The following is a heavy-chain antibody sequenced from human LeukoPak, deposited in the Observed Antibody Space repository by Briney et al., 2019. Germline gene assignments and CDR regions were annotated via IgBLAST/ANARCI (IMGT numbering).Heavy chain of an antibody. D-gene: IGHD3-10*01. CDR2: ISWNSGSI. CDR1: GFTFDDYA. J-gene: IGHJ4*02. V-gene: IGHV3-9*01. Sequence: GGSLRLSCAASGFTFDDYAMHWVRQAPGKGLEWVSGISWNSGSIGYADSVRGRFTISRDNAKNSLYLQIKSLRAEDTALYYCAKGANYGSPNRYYFDYWGQGTLVTVSS. CDR3: AKGANYGSPNRYYFDY.